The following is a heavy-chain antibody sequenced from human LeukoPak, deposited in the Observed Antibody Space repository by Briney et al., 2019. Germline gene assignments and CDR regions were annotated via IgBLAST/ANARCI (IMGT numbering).Heavy chain of an antibody. CDR3: ARLGVVPAAMSWYYYYYMDV. Sequence: KTSETLSLTCAVYGGSFSGYYWSWIRQPPGKGLEWIGEINHSGSTNYNPSLKSRVTISVDTSKNQFSLKLSSVTAADTAVYYCARLGVVPAAMSWYYYYYMDVWGKGTTVTVSS. CDR1: GGSFSGYY. J-gene: IGHJ6*03. V-gene: IGHV4-34*01. D-gene: IGHD2-2*01. CDR2: INHSGST.